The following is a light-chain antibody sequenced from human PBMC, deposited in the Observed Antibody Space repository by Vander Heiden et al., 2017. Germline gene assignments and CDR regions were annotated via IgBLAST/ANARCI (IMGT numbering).Light chain of an antibody. J-gene: IGKJ4*01. CDR1: QSIGNY. V-gene: IGKV1-39*01. CDR2: AAS. Sequence: IQMTQSPSSLSASVGDRVTITCRASQSIGNYLNWYQQQPGKAPKVLIYAASSLQGGVPSRFSGGGSGTEFTLTISSLQPEDFATYYCQQNNRIPLTFGGGTEVQIK. CDR3: QQNNRIPLT.